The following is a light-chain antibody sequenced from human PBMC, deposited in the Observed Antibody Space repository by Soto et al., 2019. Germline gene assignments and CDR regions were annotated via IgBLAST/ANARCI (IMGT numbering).Light chain of an antibody. J-gene: IGKJ5*01. CDR3: QQYNNWPFS. Sequence: EIVMTQSPATLSVSPGGRATLSCRAGQGVTTNFAWYQQKSGQSPRLLIYDVSTRATGVPARFSGTGSETDFTLTISGLQSDDSAVYFCQQYNNWPFSFGQGTRLEIK. CDR2: DVS. V-gene: IGKV3-15*01. CDR1: QGVTTN.